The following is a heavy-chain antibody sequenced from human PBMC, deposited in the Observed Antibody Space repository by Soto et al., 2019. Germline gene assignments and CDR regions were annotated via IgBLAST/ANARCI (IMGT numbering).Heavy chain of an antibody. CDR1: GGSISSGGYS. CDR2: TYHSGST. Sequence: SETLSLTCAVSGGSISSGGYSWSWIRQPPGKGLEWIGYTYHSGSTYYNPSLKSRVTISVDRSKNQFSLKLSSVTAADTAVYYCARGRGRDGYNSGFDYWGQGTLVTVSS. D-gene: IGHD5-12*01. CDR3: ARGRGRDGYNSGFDY. J-gene: IGHJ4*02. V-gene: IGHV4-30-2*01.